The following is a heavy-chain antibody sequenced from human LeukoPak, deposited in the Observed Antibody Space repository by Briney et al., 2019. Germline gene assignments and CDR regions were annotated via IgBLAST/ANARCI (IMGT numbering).Heavy chain of an antibody. CDR1: GYTFKSSW. Sequence: GGSLRLSCGASGYTFKSSWMNWIRQSSGKGLEWVANINQDGSEKYYVDSVKGRFTISRDNAKNSLYLQINSLRAEDTAVYYCASGLYWGQGTLVTVSS. V-gene: IGHV3-7*01. CDR2: INQDGSEK. CDR3: ASGLY. J-gene: IGHJ4*02.